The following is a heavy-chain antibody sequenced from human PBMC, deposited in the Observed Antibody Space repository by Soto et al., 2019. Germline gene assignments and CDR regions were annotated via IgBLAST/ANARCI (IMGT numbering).Heavy chain of an antibody. D-gene: IGHD3-3*01. CDR1: GYTFTSYG. J-gene: IGHJ5*02. CDR2: ISAYNGNT. V-gene: IGHV1-18*04. CDR3: VAQADEWSGYYTPDWFDP. Sequence: QVQLVQSGAEVKKPGASVKVSCKASGYTFTSYGISWVRQAPGQGLEWMGWISAYNGNTNYAQKLQGRVTMTTDTATSTAYMELRSLRSDDTAVYYCVAQADEWSGYYTPDWFDPWGQGTLVTVSS.